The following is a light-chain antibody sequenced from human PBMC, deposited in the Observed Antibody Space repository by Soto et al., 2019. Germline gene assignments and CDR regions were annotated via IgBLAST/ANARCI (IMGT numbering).Light chain of an antibody. CDR1: QSIDSW. CDR2: KAS. CDR3: QQYNSYSAGT. V-gene: IGKV1-5*03. Sequence: DIQMTQSPSTLSASVGDRVTITCRASQSIDSWLAWYQQKPGKAPNLLIYKASSLESGVPSRFSGSGSGTEFTLPISSLQPDDFSAYYCQQYNSYSAGTFGQGTKVEIK. J-gene: IGKJ1*01.